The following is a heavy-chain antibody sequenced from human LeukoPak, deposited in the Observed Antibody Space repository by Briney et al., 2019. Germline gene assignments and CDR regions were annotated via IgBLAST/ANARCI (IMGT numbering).Heavy chain of an antibody. D-gene: IGHD6-19*01. CDR1: GGSISSSSYY. J-gene: IGHJ4*02. CDR3: ARDRDSSGWPGFDY. Sequence: SETLSHTCTVSGGSISSSSYYWGWIRQPPGKGLEWIGSIYYSGSTYYNPSLKSRVTISVDTSKNQFSLKLSSVTAADTAVYYCARDRDSSGWPGFDYWGQGTLVTVSS. V-gene: IGHV4-39*02. CDR2: IYYSGST.